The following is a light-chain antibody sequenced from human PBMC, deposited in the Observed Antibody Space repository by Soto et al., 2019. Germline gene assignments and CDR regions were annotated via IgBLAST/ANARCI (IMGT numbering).Light chain of an antibody. CDR3: LQDSSYPRT. Sequence: AIQMTQSPSSLSASVGDRVTITCRASQGIRTELGWYQQRPGRAPKLLIYGASTLQSGVQSRFSGSGSGTDFTLTISDLQPEDFATYYCLQDSSYPRTFGQGTKIDIK. J-gene: IGKJ1*01. CDR2: GAS. CDR1: QGIRTE. V-gene: IGKV1-6*01.